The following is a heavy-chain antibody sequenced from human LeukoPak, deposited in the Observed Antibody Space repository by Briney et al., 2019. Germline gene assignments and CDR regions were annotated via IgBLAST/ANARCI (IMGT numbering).Heavy chain of an antibody. Sequence: GGSLRLSCAASGFTFSSHDLHWVRQVTGKGLEWVSAIGTAGDTYYPGSVKGRFTISRENAKNSLYLQMNSLRAGDTAVYYCARGPPVLRATNYYDDSGFFDNWGREPWSPSPQ. CDR2: IGTAGDT. CDR3: ARGPPVLRATNYYDDSGFFDN. D-gene: IGHD3-22*01. CDR1: GFTFSSHD. V-gene: IGHV3-13*01. J-gene: IGHJ4*02.